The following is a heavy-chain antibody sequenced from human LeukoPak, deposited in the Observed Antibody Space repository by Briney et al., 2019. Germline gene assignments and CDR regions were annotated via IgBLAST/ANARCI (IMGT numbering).Heavy chain of an antibody. CDR2: IYYSGST. J-gene: IGHJ4*02. V-gene: IGHV4-59*01. CDR1: GGSISSYY. CDR3: ASSYDYVWGSYRYSSYYFDY. Sequence: SETLSLTCTVSGGSISSYYWSWMRQPPGKGLEWIGYIYYSGSTNYNPSLKSRVTISVDTSKNQFSLKLSSVTAADTAVYSCASSYDYVWGSYRYSSYYFDYCARGTLVTVSS. D-gene: IGHD3-16*02.